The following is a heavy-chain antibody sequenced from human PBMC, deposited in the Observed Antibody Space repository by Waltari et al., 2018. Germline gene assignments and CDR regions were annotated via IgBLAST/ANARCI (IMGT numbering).Heavy chain of an antibody. CDR2: ISGSGGST. V-gene: IGHV3-23*04. Sequence: EVQLVESGGGLVQPGGSLRLSCAASGFTFSSYAMSGVRQAPGKWLEWVSAISGSGGSTYYADSVKGLFTIARDKSKNTRDLQMNSLRAEDTAVYYCAKGTVIVVVVAAIDYWGQGTLVTVSS. D-gene: IGHD2-15*01. J-gene: IGHJ4*02. CDR3: AKGTVIVVVVAAIDY. CDR1: GFTFSSYA.